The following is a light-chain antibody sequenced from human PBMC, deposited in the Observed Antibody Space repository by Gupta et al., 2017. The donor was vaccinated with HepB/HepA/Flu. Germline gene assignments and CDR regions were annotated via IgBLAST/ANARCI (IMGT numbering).Light chain of an antibody. Sequence: DIVMTQSPDYLAVSMGERATINCKSSQSVLYSSNNKNYLAWYQQKPGQPPKLLIYWASTRESGVPDRFSGSGSGTDFTLTISSLQAEDVAVYYCQQYHSPPYTVGQGTKLEIK. CDR2: WAS. CDR1: QSVLYSSNNKNY. CDR3: QQYHSPPYT. V-gene: IGKV4-1*01. J-gene: IGKJ2*01.